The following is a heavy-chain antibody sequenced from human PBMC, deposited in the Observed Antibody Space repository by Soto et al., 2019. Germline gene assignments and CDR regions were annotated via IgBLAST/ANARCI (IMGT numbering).Heavy chain of an antibody. CDR3: ARGSSWYDYYYYYYMDV. Sequence: SETLSLTCTVSGGSISSGGYYWSWIRQHPGKGLEGIGYIYYSGSTYYNPSLKSRVTISVDTSKNQFSLKLSSVTAAATAVYYCARGSSWYDYYYYYYMDVWGKGTTVTVSS. J-gene: IGHJ6*03. CDR2: IYYSGST. V-gene: IGHV4-31*03. D-gene: IGHD6-13*01. CDR1: GGSISSGGYY.